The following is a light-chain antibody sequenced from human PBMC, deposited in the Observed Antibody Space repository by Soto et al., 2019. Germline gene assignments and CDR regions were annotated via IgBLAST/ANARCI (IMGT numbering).Light chain of an antibody. CDR1: ESVSSNY. Sequence: EIVLTQSPGTLSLSPGESATLSCRASESVSSNYLAWYQQKPGQAPRLLIYGASSRATGIPNRFSGSGSGTDFTLTISSLQPDDFATYYCQHYNSYSEAFGQGTKVELK. CDR3: QHYNSYSEA. CDR2: GAS. V-gene: IGKV3-20*01. J-gene: IGKJ1*01.